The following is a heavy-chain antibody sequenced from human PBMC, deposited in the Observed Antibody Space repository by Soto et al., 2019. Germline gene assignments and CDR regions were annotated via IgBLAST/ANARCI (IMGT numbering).Heavy chain of an antibody. V-gene: IGHV3-30-3*01. CDR1: GFTFSSYV. D-gene: IGHD3-10*01. CDR2: ISRDGSNA. CDR3: ARDDEGRSDYDLGY. J-gene: IGHJ4*02. Sequence: QVQLVESGGGVVQPGRSLTLSCVASGFTFSSYVIHWVRQTPDKGLEWVAFISRDGSNAYYADSVKGRFTISRDNSKNTLYLEMNSLRAEDTAVYYCARDDEGRSDYDLGYWGQGTLVIVSS.